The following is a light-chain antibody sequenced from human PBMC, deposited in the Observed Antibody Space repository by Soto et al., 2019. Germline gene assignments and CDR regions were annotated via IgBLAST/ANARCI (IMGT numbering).Light chain of an antibody. Sequence: DIQMTQSPSSLAASLGDRVTITCRASQSISRYLNWYQQKPGKAPKLLIYAASSLQSGVPSRFRGSGSGTEYRLTISSLQPGDFATYYCQHYNTYPWTFGHGTKVDIK. CDR1: QSISRY. V-gene: IGKV1-39*01. CDR3: QHYNTYPWT. J-gene: IGKJ1*01. CDR2: AAS.